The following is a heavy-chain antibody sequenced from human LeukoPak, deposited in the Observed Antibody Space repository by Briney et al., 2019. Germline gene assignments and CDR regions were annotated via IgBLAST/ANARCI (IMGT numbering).Heavy chain of an antibody. J-gene: IGHJ4*02. CDR2: VYYSGST. Sequence: PSETLSLTCTVSGGSISSYYWSWIRQPPGKGLEWIGYVYYSGSTNYNPSLKSRVTISVDMSNNQFSLKLSSVTAADTAVYYCARAGSGYYPFDDWGQGTLVTVSS. CDR3: ARAGSGYYPFDD. V-gene: IGHV4-59*01. CDR1: GGSISSYY. D-gene: IGHD3-22*01.